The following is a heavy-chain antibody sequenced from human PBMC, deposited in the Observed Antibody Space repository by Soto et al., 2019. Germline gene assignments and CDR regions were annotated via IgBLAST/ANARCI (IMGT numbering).Heavy chain of an antibody. CDR1: GGTFSSYA. V-gene: IGHV1-69*13. J-gene: IGHJ3*02. CDR2: IIPIFGTA. D-gene: IGHD6-13*01. Sequence: SVKVSCKASGGTFSSYAISWVRQAPGQGLEWMGGIIPIFGTANYAQKFQGRVTITADESTSTAYMELSSLRSEDTAVYYCAINLGTGIAAAGTRWAFDIWGQGTMVTVSS. CDR3: AINLGTGIAAAGTRWAFDI.